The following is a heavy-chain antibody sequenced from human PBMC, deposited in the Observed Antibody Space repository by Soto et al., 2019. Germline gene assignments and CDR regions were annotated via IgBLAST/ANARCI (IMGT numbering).Heavy chain of an antibody. Sequence: SETLSLTCTVSGGSISSGGYYWSWIRQHPEKGLEWIGYIYYSGSTYYNPSLKSRVTISVDTSKNQFSLKLSSVTAADTALYYCARVGDLRSLSNANWFDPWGQGTLVTVSS. D-gene: IGHD3-16*01. CDR3: ARVGDLRSLSNANWFDP. CDR2: IYYSGST. V-gene: IGHV4-31*03. CDR1: GGSISSGGYY. J-gene: IGHJ5*02.